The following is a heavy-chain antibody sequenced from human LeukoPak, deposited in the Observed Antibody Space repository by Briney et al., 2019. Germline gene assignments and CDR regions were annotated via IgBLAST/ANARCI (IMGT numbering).Heavy chain of an antibody. CDR1: GGTFSSYT. CDR3: ARDVGAKIVFDI. J-gene: IGHJ3*02. Sequence: ASVKVSCKASGGTFSSYTISWVRQAPGQGLEWMGGIIPIFGTANYAQKFQGRVTITADKSTSTAYMELSSLRSEDTAVYYCARDVGAKIVFDIWGQGTMVTVSS. D-gene: IGHD1-26*01. CDR2: IIPIFGTA. V-gene: IGHV1-69*06.